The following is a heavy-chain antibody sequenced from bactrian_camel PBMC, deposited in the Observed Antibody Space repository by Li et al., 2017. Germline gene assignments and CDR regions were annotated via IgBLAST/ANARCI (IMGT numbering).Heavy chain of an antibody. Sequence: HVQLVESGGGSVQAGGSLRLSCEASGYTYGSGCVGWFRQAPGKEREGVIAREGVAAIGSDGSIAYADSVEGRFTISRDNAKNTLYLQMNSLKPEDTAMYYCAAETLRSRHYPGSWCQRVGYNYWGQGTQVTVS. J-gene: IGHJ4*01. D-gene: IGHD3*01. CDR2: IGSDGSI. V-gene: IGHV3S55*01. CDR3: AAETLRSRHYPGSWCQRVGYNY. CDR1: GYTYGSGC.